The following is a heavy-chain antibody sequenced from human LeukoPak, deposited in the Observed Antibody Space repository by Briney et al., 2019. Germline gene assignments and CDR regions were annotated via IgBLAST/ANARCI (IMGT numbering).Heavy chain of an antibody. Sequence: ASVKVSCKASGYTFTGYYMHWVRQAPGQGLEWMGWINPNSGGTNYAQKFQGRVTMTRDTSISTAYMELSRLRSDDTAVYYCATRNGNVDTAMVHPFYYMDVWGKGTTVTVSS. D-gene: IGHD5-18*01. CDR3: ATRNGNVDTAMVHPFYYMDV. CDR1: GYTFTGYY. V-gene: IGHV1-2*02. CDR2: INPNSGGT. J-gene: IGHJ6*03.